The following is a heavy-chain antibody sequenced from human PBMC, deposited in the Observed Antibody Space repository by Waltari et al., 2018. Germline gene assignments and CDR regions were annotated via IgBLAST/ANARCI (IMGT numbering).Heavy chain of an antibody. CDR1: GFTFSSYW. J-gene: IGHJ4*02. Sequence: EVQLVEYGGGLVQPGGSLRLSCATSGFTFSSYWMHWVRQAPGKGLVWVSRISGDGRSTSDADSVKVRFTMSRDKDKNTLYLQMNSLRVEDMAVYYCVREHSDTYAVDCWGQGTLVTVSS. CDR3: VREHSDTYAVDC. CDR2: ISGDGRST. D-gene: IGHD1-26*01. V-gene: IGHV3-74*01.